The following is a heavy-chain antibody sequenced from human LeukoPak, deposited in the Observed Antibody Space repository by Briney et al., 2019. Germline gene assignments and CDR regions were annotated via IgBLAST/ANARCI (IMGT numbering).Heavy chain of an antibody. V-gene: IGHV4-4*02. D-gene: IGHD1-1*01. CDR2: IYHSGRT. Sequence: PSETLSLTCAVSGGSIRSTNWWSWVRQPPGKGLEWIGEIYHSGRTSYNPSLKSRITISVDKSKNQFSLQLNSVTAADTAVYYCATKTGLQTEEFQGWGQGTLVTVSS. CDR3: ATKTGLQTEEFQG. CDR1: GGSIRSTNW. J-gene: IGHJ4*02.